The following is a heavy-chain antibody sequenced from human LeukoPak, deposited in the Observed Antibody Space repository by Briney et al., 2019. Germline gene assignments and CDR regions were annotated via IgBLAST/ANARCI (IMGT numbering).Heavy chain of an antibody. J-gene: IGHJ4*02. Sequence: GASVKVSCKASGYTFSGYYIHWVRQAPGQGLEWMGWINPNSGGTNYAQKFQGRVTMTRDTSISTAYLELSRLRSDDTAVYFCARDPVVGALGGYSDYWGQGTLVTVSS. D-gene: IGHD1-26*01. CDR3: ARDPVVGALGGYSDY. CDR2: INPNSGGT. V-gene: IGHV1-2*02. CDR1: GYTFSGYY.